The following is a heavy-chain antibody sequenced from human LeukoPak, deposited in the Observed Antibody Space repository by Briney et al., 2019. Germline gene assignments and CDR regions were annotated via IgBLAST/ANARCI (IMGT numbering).Heavy chain of an antibody. CDR2: IYYSGST. Sequence: PSETLSLTCTVSGDSISSYYWSWIRQPPGKGLEWIGYIYYSGSTKYNPSLKSRVTISVDTSKNQFSLKLNSVTAADTAVYYCARAIVGSSWYGAFGYWGQGTLVTVSS. CDR1: GDSISSYY. CDR3: ARAIVGSSWYGAFGY. D-gene: IGHD6-13*01. J-gene: IGHJ4*02. V-gene: IGHV4-59*01.